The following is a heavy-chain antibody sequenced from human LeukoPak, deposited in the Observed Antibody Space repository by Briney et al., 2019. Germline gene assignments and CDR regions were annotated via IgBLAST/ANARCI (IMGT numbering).Heavy chain of an antibody. CDR3: AREREGVDY. CDR2: IYTSGST. J-gene: IGHJ4*02. CDR1: GGSISSGSYY. D-gene: IGHD1-26*01. V-gene: IGHV4-61*02. Sequence: SQTLSLTCTVSGGSISSGSYYWSWIRQPAGKGLEWIGRIYTSGSTNYNPSLKSRVTISVDTSKNQFSLKLSSVTAADTAVYYCAREREGVDYWGQGTLVTVSS.